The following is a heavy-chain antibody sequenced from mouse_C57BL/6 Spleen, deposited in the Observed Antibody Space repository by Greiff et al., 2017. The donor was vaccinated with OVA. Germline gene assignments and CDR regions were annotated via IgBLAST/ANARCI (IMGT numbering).Heavy chain of an antibody. V-gene: IGHV14-3*01. CDR1: GFNIKNTY. J-gene: IGHJ2*01. Sequence: VQLQQSVAELVRPGASVKLSCTASGFNIKNTYMPWVKQRPEQGLEWIGRIDPANGNTKYAPNFQGKATITADTSSNTAYLQLSSLTSEDTAIYYCANLYITTVVATDYWGQGTTLTVSS. CDR2: IDPANGNT. D-gene: IGHD1-1*01. CDR3: ANLYITTVVATDY.